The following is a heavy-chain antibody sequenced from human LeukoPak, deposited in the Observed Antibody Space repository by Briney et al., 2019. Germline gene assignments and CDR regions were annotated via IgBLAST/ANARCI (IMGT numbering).Heavy chain of an antibody. CDR2: VYDSETT. CDR3: ARSSGSGSYAWYFDL. V-gene: IGHV4-61*01. Sequence: SETLSLTCTVSGGSVSSVNYYWSWIRQPPGKGLEWIGYVYDSETTNYNPSLKSRVTISVDTSKNQFSLKLNSVTAADTAVYYCARSSGSGSYAWYFDLWGRGALVTVPS. D-gene: IGHD3-10*01. CDR1: GGSVSSVNYY. J-gene: IGHJ2*01.